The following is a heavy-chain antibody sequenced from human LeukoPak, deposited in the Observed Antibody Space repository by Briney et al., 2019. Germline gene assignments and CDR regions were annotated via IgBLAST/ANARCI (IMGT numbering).Heavy chain of an antibody. CDR3: ARDWADYSGSYGCFDY. CDR1: GFTFSSYG. V-gene: IGHV3-33*01. Sequence: QPGGSLRLSCAASGFTFSSYGMHWVRQAPGKGLEWVAVIWYDGSNKYYADSVKGRFTISRDNSKNTLYLQMNSLRAEDTAVYYCARDWADYSGSYGCFDYWGQGTLVTVSS. D-gene: IGHD1-26*01. J-gene: IGHJ4*02. CDR2: IWYDGSNK.